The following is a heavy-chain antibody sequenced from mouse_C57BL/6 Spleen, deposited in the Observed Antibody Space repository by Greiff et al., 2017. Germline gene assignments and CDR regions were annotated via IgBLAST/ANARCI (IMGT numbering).Heavy chain of an antibody. CDR1: GYTFTDYN. CDR3: ARGDDGYSHWYFDV. CDR2: INPNNGGT. D-gene: IGHD2-3*01. J-gene: IGHJ1*03. Sequence: VQLQQPGAELVKPGASVKIPCKASGYTFTDYNMDWVKQSHGKSLEWIGDINPNNGGTIYNQKFKGKATLTVDKSSSTAYMELRSLTSEDTAVYYCARGDDGYSHWYFDVWGTGTTVTVSS. V-gene: IGHV1-18*01.